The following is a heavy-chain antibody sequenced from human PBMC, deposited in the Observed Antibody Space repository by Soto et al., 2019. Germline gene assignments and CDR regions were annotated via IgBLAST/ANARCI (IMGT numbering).Heavy chain of an antibody. V-gene: IGHV4-30-4*01. J-gene: IGHJ4*02. CDR1: GGSISSGDYY. CDR3: ARELKDYGGGY. Sequence: SETLSLTCTVSGGSISSGDYYWSWIRQPPGKGLEWIGYIYYSGSTYYNPSLKSRVTISVDTSKNQFSLKLSSVTAADTAVYYCARELKDYGGGYWGQGTLVTVSS. D-gene: IGHD4-17*01. CDR2: IYYSGST.